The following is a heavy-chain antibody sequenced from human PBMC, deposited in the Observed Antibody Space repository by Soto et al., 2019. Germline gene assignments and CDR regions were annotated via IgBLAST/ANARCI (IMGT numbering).Heavy chain of an antibody. CDR2: ITGSGGDT. CDR3: AKGKRYSSSWYGASDY. V-gene: IGHV3-23*01. D-gene: IGHD6-13*01. CDR1: GFTFSSYA. J-gene: IGHJ4*02. Sequence: EVQLLESGGGLVQPGGSLRLSCAASGFTFSSYAMSWVRQAPGKGLEWVSGITGSGGDTYYADSVKGRFTISRDNFQNTLYLQMNSLRAEDTAVYYCAKGKRYSSSWYGASDYWGQGTLVTVSS.